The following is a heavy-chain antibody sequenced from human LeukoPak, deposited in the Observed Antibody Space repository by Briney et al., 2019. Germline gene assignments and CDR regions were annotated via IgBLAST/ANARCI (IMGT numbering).Heavy chain of an antibody. CDR3: ASPVIVTKRNYYYGMDV. Sequence: GGSLRLSRAASGFTFSSYSMNWVRQAPGKGLEWVSSISSSSSYIYYADSVKGRFTISRDNAKNSLYLQMNSLRAEDTAVYYCASPVIVTKRNYYYGMDVWGKGTTVTVSS. J-gene: IGHJ6*04. D-gene: IGHD2-15*01. V-gene: IGHV3-21*01. CDR2: ISSSSSYI. CDR1: GFTFSSYS.